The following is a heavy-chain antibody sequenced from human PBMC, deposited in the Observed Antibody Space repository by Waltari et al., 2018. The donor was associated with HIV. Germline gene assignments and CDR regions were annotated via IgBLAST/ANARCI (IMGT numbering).Heavy chain of an antibody. CDR1: GFIFTSYS. J-gene: IGHJ3*02. V-gene: IGHV3-21*02. D-gene: IGHD2-15*01. Sequence: EVQLVESGGGLVKPGGSLRLSCAASGFIFTSYSLNWVSQAPGKGLEWVSSISNDSNYIYYADSVRGRFTISRDNAKNSLHLQMNSLRAGDTAVYYCARVCSGGTCSSGGGLDIWGQGTMVTVSS. CDR3: ARVCSGGTCSSGGGLDI. CDR2: ISNDSNYI.